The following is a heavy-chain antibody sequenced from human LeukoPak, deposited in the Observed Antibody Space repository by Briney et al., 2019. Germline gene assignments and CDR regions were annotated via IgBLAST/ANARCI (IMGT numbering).Heavy chain of an antibody. CDR3: ARESNNRGAFDI. V-gene: IGHV3-74*01. CDR1: GFTFTSYW. CDR2: INSDGSST. D-gene: IGHD1-14*01. J-gene: IGHJ3*02. Sequence: TGRSLRLSCAASGFTFTSYWMHWVRQAPGKGLVWVSRINSDGSSTTYADSVKGRFTISSDNAKNTLYLRMNSLRAEDTAVYYCARESNNRGAFDIWGQGTMVTVSP.